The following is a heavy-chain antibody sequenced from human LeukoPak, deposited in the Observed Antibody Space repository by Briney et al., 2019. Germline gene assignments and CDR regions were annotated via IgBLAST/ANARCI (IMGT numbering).Heavy chain of an antibody. V-gene: IGHV4-59*12. J-gene: IGHJ3*02. CDR1: GGSISSYY. Sequence: SETLSLTCTVSGGSISSYYWSWIRQPPGKGLEWIGYIYYSGSASYNPSLKSRVTMSVDTSKNQFSLKLSSVTAADTAVYYCAREVVGATDHDAFDIWGQGTMVTVSS. CDR3: AREVVGATDHDAFDI. D-gene: IGHD1-26*01. CDR2: IYYSGSA.